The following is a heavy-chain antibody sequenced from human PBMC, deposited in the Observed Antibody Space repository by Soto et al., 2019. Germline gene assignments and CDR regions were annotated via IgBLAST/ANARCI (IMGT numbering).Heavy chain of an antibody. CDR1: GFTFSGHV. J-gene: IGHJ6*02. CDR2: ISSNGGST. Sequence: EVQLLESGGGLVQPGGSLRLSCAASGFTFSGHVMSWVRQAPGKGLEWVSGISSNGGSTYYADSVKGRFTISRDNSKNTMYLQMNSLRAEDTAVYYCAKGVSVGLSGYYGMDVWGQGTTVTVSS. D-gene: IGHD3-16*02. V-gene: IGHV3-23*01. CDR3: AKGVSVGLSGYYGMDV.